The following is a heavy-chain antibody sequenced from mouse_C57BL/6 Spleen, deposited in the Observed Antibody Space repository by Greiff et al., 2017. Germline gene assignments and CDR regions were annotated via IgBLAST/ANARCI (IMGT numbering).Heavy chain of an antibody. V-gene: IGHV1-55*01. D-gene: IGHD2-1*01. Sequence: VQLQQPGAELVKPGASVKMSCKASGYTFTSYWITWVKQRPGQGLEWIGDIYPGSGSTNYNEKFKSKATLTVDTSSSAAYMQLNSLTSEDSAVYYCARALYGNYNSDVWGTGTTVTVSS. CDR1: GYTFTSYW. CDR2: IYPGSGST. CDR3: ARALYGNYNSDV. J-gene: IGHJ1*03.